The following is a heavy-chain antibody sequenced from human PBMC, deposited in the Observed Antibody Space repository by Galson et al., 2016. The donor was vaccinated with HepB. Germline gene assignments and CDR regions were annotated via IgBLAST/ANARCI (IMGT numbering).Heavy chain of an antibody. J-gene: IGHJ4*02. CDR1: GGTFRSYA. D-gene: IGHD5-12*01. Sequence: SVKVSCKATGGTFRSYAIGWVRQAPGQGLEWMGGTIPVYGSTNYAQRFRGRVTITADESTSTAYMELSNLRSEDTAVYYCATDWGYSGYDFLGAHWGQGTLVIVSS. V-gene: IGHV1-69*13. CDR2: TIPVYGST. CDR3: ATDWGYSGYDFLGAH.